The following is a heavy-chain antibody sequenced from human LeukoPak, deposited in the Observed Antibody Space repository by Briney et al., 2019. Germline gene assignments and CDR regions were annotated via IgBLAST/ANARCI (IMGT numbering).Heavy chain of an antibody. J-gene: IGHJ6*02. Sequence: GGSLRLSCAASGFTVSSNYMGWVRQAPGKGLEWVSVIYSGGSTYYADSVKGRFTISRDNSKNTLYLQMNSLRAEDTAVYYCARDRIEDYYYGMDVWGQGTTVTVSS. CDR3: ARDRIEDYYYGMDV. CDR2: IYSGGST. CDR1: GFTVSSNY. D-gene: IGHD2-15*01. V-gene: IGHV3-66*02.